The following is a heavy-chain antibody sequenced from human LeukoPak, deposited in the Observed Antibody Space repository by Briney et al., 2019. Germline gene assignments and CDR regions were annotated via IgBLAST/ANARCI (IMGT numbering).Heavy chain of an antibody. Sequence: GASVKVSCKASGYTFTGYYIHWVRQAPGQGLEWMGWINPNSGGTNYAQKFQGRVTMTRDTSISTAYMELSRLRSDDTAVYYCARIIAAAAHFDYWGQGTLVTVSS. J-gene: IGHJ4*02. CDR2: INPNSGGT. CDR1: GYTFTGYY. V-gene: IGHV1-2*02. CDR3: ARIIAAAAHFDY. D-gene: IGHD6-13*01.